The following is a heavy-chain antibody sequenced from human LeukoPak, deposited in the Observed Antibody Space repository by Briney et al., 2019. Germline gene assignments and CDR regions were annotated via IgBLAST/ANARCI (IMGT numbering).Heavy chain of an antibody. CDR2: TRYDGSNK. Sequence: PGGSLRLSCAASGFTFSSYGMYWVRQAPGKGLEWVAFTRYDGSNKYYADSVKGRFTISRDNSKNTLYLKMNSLRAEDTAVYYCARGHTAVTRHFDFWGQGTLVTVSS. D-gene: IGHD4-17*01. V-gene: IGHV3-30*02. CDR3: ARGHTAVTRHFDF. J-gene: IGHJ4*02. CDR1: GFTFSSYG.